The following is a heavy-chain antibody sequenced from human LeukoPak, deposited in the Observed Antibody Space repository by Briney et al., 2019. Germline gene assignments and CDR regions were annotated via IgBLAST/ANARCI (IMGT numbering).Heavy chain of an antibody. V-gene: IGHV1-69*13. Sequence: SVKVSCKASGYIFTNYYIHWVRQAPGQGLEWMGGIIPIFGTANYAQKFQGRVTITADESTSTAYMELSSLRSEDTAVYYCARDPYPVTTQYNWFDPWGQGTLVTVSS. D-gene: IGHD4-17*01. CDR3: ARDPYPVTTQYNWFDP. CDR2: IIPIFGTA. J-gene: IGHJ5*02. CDR1: GYIFTNYY.